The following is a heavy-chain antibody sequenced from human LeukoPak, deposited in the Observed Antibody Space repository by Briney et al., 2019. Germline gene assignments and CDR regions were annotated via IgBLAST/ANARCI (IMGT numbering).Heavy chain of an antibody. J-gene: IGHJ4*02. CDR2: INPNGDST. Sequence: ASVKVSCKASGYTFTNYYMHWVRQAPGQGLEWMGIINPNGDSTSYEQRFQGRVTMTRDTSASTLYMELSSLRSEDTAVYYCARGHYYDREYFDYWGQGTLVTVSS. CDR1: GYTFTNYY. D-gene: IGHD3-22*01. V-gene: IGHV1-46*01. CDR3: ARGHYYDREYFDY.